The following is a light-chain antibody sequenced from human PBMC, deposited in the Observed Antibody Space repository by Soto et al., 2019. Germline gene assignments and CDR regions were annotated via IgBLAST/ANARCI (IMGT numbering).Light chain of an antibody. J-gene: IGKJ4*01. CDR1: QSLLHSNGYNY. CDR3: MQALQPSLT. V-gene: IGKV2-28*01. Sequence: DIVMTQSPLSLPVTPGEPASISCRSSQSLLHSNGYNYLDWYLQKTGQSPQLLIYLGSNRASGVPDKFSGSGSGTDFTLKISRVEAEDVGVYYCMQALQPSLTFGGGTKVEIK. CDR2: LGS.